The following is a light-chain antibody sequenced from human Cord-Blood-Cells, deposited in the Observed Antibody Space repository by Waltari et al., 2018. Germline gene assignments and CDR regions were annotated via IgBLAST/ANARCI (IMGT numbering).Light chain of an antibody. Sequence: EIVMTQSPATLSVSPGERAPLSWRASQSVSRNLAWYQQKPGQAHRLLIYGASTRATGIPARFRGSGSGTEFTLTISSLQSEDFAVYYCQQYNNLPRLTFGQGTKLEI. CDR3: QQYNNLPRLT. J-gene: IGKJ2*01. CDR1: QSVSRN. CDR2: GAS. V-gene: IGKV3-15*01.